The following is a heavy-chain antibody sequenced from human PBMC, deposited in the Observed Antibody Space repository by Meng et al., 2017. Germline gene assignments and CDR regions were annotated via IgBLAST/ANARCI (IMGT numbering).Heavy chain of an antibody. CDR3: AHRSSAWAFDS. Sequence: QISLKQAGPTLVKPTQTLTLTLSFYGSFLSTGGVGLGWIRQPPGKALEWLVLIYWDDDTRYSPSLKSRLSITKDTSKNQVFLTMTNMDPVDTATYYCAHRSSAWAFDSWGQGTLVTVSS. J-gene: IGHJ4*02. CDR1: GSFLSTGGVG. D-gene: IGHD7-27*01. V-gene: IGHV2-5*02. CDR2: IYWDDDT.